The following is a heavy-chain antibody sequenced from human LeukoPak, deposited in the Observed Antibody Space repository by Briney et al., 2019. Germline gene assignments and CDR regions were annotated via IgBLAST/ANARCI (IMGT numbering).Heavy chain of an antibody. CDR3: ARETTVVTLSGLGY. J-gene: IGHJ4*02. CDR1: GYTFTSYG. CDR2: ISAYNGNT. Sequence: GASVKVSCKASGYTFTSYGISWVRHAPGQGLEWMGWISAYNGNTNYAQKLQGRVTMTTDTSTSTAYMELRSLRSDDTAVYYCARETTVVTLSGLGYWGQGTLVTVSS. V-gene: IGHV1-18*01. D-gene: IGHD4-23*01.